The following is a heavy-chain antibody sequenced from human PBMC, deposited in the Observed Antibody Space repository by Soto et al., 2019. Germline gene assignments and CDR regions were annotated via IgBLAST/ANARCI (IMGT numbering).Heavy chain of an antibody. CDR2: INGDGTSR. V-gene: IGHV3-74*01. CDR3: ARGGNRDASLSRGFDY. Sequence: GGSLRLSCAASGFPFHTYWMHWVRQVPGKELVWVSRINGDGTSRDDADSVKGRFTVSRDNAKNTVYLQMNSLRAEDTAVYYCARGGNRDASLSRGFDYWGRGTRVTVSS. D-gene: IGHD2-2*01. J-gene: IGHJ4*02. CDR1: GFPFHTYW.